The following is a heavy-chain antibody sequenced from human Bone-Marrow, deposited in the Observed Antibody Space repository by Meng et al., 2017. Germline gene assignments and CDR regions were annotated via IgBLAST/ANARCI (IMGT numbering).Heavy chain of an antibody. V-gene: IGHV3-7*01. CDR3: ARVKGSGWYRTFDY. CDR2: IKQDGSEK. J-gene: IGHJ4*02. Sequence: GESLKISCAASGFTCSSYGMHWVRQAPGKGLEWVANIKQDGSEKYYVDSVKGRFTISRDNAKNSLYLQMNSLRAEDTAVYYCARVKGSGWYRTFDYWGQGTLVTVSS. D-gene: IGHD6-19*01. CDR1: GFTCSSYG.